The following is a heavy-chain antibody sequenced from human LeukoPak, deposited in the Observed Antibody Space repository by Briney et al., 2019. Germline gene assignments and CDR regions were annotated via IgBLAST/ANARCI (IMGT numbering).Heavy chain of an antibody. D-gene: IGHD5-12*01. V-gene: IGHV1-2*02. Sequence: APVKVSCKASGYTFTGYYMHWVRQAPGQGLEWMGWINPNSGGTNYAQKFQGRVTMTRDTSISTAYMELSRLRSDDTAVYYCARDPEGYSGYVFDYWGQGTLVTVSS. J-gene: IGHJ4*02. CDR3: ARDPEGYSGYVFDY. CDR2: INPNSGGT. CDR1: GYTFTGYY.